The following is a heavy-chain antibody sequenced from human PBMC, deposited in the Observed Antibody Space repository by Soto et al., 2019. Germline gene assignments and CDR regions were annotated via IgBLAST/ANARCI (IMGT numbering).Heavy chain of an antibody. J-gene: IGHJ5*02. V-gene: IGHV4-34*01. Sequence: SETLSLTCAVYGGSFSGYYWSWIRQPPGKGLEWIGEINHSGSTNYNPSLKSRVTISVDTSKNQFSLKLSSVTAADTAVYYCAKKDSSSCYEGGKWFDPWGQGTLVTVSS. D-gene: IGHD6-13*01. CDR3: AKKDSSSCYEGGKWFDP. CDR2: INHSGST. CDR1: GGSFSGYY.